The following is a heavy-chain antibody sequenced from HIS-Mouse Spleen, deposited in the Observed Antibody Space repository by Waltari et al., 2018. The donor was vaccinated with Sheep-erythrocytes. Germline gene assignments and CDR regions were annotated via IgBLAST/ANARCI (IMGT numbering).Heavy chain of an antibody. Sequence: EVQLVESGGGLVQPGGSLRLSCAASGFTFSSYWMSWVRQAPGEGLEWVANIKQDGSEKYYVDSVKGRFTISRDNAKNSLYLQMNSLRAEDTAVYYCARVRELLYFQHWGQGTLVTVSS. J-gene: IGHJ1*01. CDR3: ARVRELLYFQH. CDR1: GFTFSSYW. V-gene: IGHV3-7*01. CDR2: IKQDGSEK. D-gene: IGHD1-26*01.